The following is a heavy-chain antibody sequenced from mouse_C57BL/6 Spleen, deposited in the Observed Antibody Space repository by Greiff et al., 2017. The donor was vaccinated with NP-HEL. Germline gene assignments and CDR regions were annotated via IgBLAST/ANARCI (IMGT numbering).Heavy chain of an antibody. J-gene: IGHJ2*01. V-gene: IGHV1-55*01. Sequence: QVQLQQPGAELVKPGASVKMSCKASGYTFTSYWITWVKQRPGQGLEWIGDIYPGSGSTNYNEKFKSKATLTVDTSSSTAYMQLSSLTSEDSAVYYSARKGQVYYGNPYYFDYWGQGTTLTVSS. CDR2: IYPGSGST. CDR3: ARKGQVYYGNPYYFDY. D-gene: IGHD2-1*01. CDR1: GYTFTSYW.